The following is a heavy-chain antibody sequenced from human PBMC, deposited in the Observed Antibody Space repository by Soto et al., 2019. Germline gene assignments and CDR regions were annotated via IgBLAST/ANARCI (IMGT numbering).Heavy chain of an antibody. J-gene: IGHJ3*01. CDR3: AEGFIMVVPAIRQDDNLGV. Sequence: EVQLLESGGGLVQPGGSLRLSCAASGFTFNTFAMNWVRQAPGKGLEWVSSISGSGGRTYYADSVKGRFTISRDTSKNTLYLQMNSLSTEDTAVYYCAEGFIMVVPAIRQDDNLGVWGQGTMVPVSS. D-gene: IGHD2-21*02. V-gene: IGHV3-23*01. CDR2: ISGSGGRT. CDR1: GFTFNTFA.